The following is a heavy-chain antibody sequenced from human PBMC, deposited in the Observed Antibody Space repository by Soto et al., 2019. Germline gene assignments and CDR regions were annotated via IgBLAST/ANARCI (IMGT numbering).Heavy chain of an antibody. CDR1: GYTLTELS. CDR2: FDPEDGET. V-gene: IGHV1-24*01. J-gene: IGHJ4*02. D-gene: IGHD1-26*01. Sequence: GASVKVSCKVSGYTLTELSMHWVRQAPGKGLEWMGGFDPEDGETIYAQKFQGRVTMTEDTSADTAYMELSSLRSEDTAVYYCATDKAVGATSEAFDYWGQGTLVTVSS. CDR3: ATDKAVGATSEAFDY.